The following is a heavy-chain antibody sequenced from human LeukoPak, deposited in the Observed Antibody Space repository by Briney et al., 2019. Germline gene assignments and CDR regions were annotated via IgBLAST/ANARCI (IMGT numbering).Heavy chain of an antibody. CDR3: ARDWYSSGFFDP. CDR2: IYYSGST. D-gene: IGHD6-19*01. J-gene: IGHJ5*02. Sequence: SEALSLTCTVSGGSISSSSYYWGWIRQPPGKGLEWIGSIYYSGSTYYNPSLKSRVTISVDTSKNQFSLKLSSVTAADTAVYYCARDWYSSGFFDPWGQGTLVTVSS. CDR1: GGSISSSSYY. V-gene: IGHV4-39*07.